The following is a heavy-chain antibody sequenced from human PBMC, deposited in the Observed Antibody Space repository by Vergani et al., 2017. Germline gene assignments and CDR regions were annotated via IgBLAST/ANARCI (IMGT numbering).Heavy chain of an antibody. CDR2: IYYSGST. J-gene: IGHJ6*03. V-gene: IGHV4-59*01. CDR1: GGSISSYY. CDR3: AGLADYYYYYMDV. Sequence: QVQLQESGPGLVKPSETLSLTCTVSGGSISSYYWSWIRQPPGKGLEWIGYIYYSGSTNYNPSLRSRVTISLDTSKNQFSLKLSSVTAADTAVYYCAGLADYYYYYMDVWGKGTTVTVSS.